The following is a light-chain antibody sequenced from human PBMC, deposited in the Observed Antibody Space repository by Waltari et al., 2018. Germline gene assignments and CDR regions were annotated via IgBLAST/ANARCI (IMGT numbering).Light chain of an antibody. J-gene: IGKJ1*01. V-gene: IGKV3-15*01. CDR1: QSVSNN. CDR3: QQCNDWPRT. Sequence: VMTQSPATLSVSPGERATLSCRASQSVSNNLAWYQQKPGQAPRLLIYRASTRATATPARFSGSGSGAEFTLTITSLQSEDFAVYYCQQCNDWPRTFGQGTKVEIK. CDR2: RAS.